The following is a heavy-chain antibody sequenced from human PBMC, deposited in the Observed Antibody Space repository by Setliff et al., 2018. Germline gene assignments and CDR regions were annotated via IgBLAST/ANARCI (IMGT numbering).Heavy chain of an antibody. CDR2: IYYSGST. D-gene: IGHD6-13*01. Sequence: ASETLSLTCTVSGGSFSSYYWSWIRQPPGKGLEWIGSIYYSGSTYYNPSLKSRVTISVDTSKNQFSLKLSSVTAADTAVYYCARRGRGSSWFDTLFDYWGQGTLVTVSS. CDR3: ARRGRGSSWFDTLFDY. J-gene: IGHJ4*02. V-gene: IGHV4-39*01. CDR1: GGSFSSYY.